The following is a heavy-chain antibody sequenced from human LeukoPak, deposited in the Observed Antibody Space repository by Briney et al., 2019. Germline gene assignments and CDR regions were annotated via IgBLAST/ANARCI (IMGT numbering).Heavy chain of an antibody. J-gene: IGHJ3*02. CDR2: ISSSGSTI. Sequence: PGGSLRLSCAASGFTFSSYSMNWVRQAPGKGLEWVSYISSSGSTIYYADSVKGRFTISRDNAENSLYLQMNSLRAEDTAVYYCARSWEGHYYGSCDIWGQGTMVTVSS. V-gene: IGHV3-48*04. CDR3: ARSWEGHYYGSCDI. D-gene: IGHD3-10*01. CDR1: GFTFSSYS.